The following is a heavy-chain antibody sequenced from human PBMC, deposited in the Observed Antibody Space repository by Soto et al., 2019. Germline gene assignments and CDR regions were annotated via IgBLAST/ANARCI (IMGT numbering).Heavy chain of an antibody. Sequence: EVQLVESGGGLIQPGGSLRLSCAASGLTVSSNYMSWVRQAPGKGLEWVAIIYAGASAYYADYVKGRFTISRDHSRNTLYLQMNNLSAEDTAVYYCARYFRLDTAMLHDAFDIWGQGTMVTVSS. D-gene: IGHD5-18*01. J-gene: IGHJ3*02. CDR3: ARYFRLDTAMLHDAFDI. V-gene: IGHV3-53*01. CDR1: GLTVSSNY. CDR2: IYAGASA.